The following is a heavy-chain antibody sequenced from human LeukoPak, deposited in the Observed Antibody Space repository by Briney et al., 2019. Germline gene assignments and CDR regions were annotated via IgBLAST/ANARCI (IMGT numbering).Heavy chain of an antibody. Sequence: PSETLSLTCTVSGGSISSYYWSWIRQPPGKGLEWIGYIYYSGSTNYNPSLKSRVTISVETSKNEFSLKLRSVTAADTAVYYCARDRHCSGTTCYDFWGQGTLVTVSS. V-gene: IGHV4-59*01. CDR2: IYYSGST. CDR1: GGSISSYY. J-gene: IGHJ4*02. CDR3: ARDRHCSGTTCYDF. D-gene: IGHD2-2*01.